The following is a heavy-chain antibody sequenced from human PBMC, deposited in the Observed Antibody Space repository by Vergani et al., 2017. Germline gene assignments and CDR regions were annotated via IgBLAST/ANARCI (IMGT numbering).Heavy chain of an antibody. D-gene: IGHD3-22*01. J-gene: IGHJ5*02. CDR1: GFTSAGYA. CDR3: ARINYYGSSGYSLTRWHNWFDP. V-gene: IGHV3-7*01. CDR2: INQDGSEQ. Sequence: EVQLEESGGGLVLPGRSLRLSCVASGFTSAGYAMHWVRQAPGKGLEWVANINQDGSEQYYVDSVKGRFTISRDNAKNSLYLQMNSLRAEDTALYYCARINYYGSSGYSLTRWHNWFDPWGQGTLITFSS.